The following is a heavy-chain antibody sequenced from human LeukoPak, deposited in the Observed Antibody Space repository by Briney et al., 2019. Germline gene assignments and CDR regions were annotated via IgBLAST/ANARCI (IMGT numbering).Heavy chain of an antibody. V-gene: IGHV3-7*04. D-gene: IGHD2-15*01. J-gene: IGHJ4*02. CDR1: GFTFSTYW. Sequence: GGSLRLSCAASGFTFSTYWMSWVRQAPGQGLEWVANIHQDGNEKSYVDSVKGRFTISRDNAKNSLYLQMNSLRAEDTAVYYCARGDKFSGDYWGQGTLVTVSS. CDR2: IHQDGNEK. CDR3: ARGDKFSGDY.